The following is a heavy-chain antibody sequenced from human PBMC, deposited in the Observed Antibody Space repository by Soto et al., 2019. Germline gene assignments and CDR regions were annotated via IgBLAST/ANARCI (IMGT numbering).Heavy chain of an antibody. Sequence: QVQLVQSGAEVKEPGASVKVSCRASGYTFGSYDINWVRQAAGQGLEWLGWANPSSGNTGYAQKFQGRVTTTRDTSITTAYMELSSLRSEDTAVYFCARSPACGTCYTDLDLWGQGTLVTVSS. CDR1: GYTFGSYD. D-gene: IGHD2-2*02. CDR2: ANPSSGNT. J-gene: IGHJ4*02. V-gene: IGHV1-8*01. CDR3: ARSPACGTCYTDLDL.